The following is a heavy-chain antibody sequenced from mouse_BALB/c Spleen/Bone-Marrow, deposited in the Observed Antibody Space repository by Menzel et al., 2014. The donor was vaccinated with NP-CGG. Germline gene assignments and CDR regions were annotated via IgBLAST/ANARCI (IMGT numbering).Heavy chain of an antibody. V-gene: IGHV1S135*01. D-gene: IGHD2-3*01. CDR3: ARLGDGYYDALDY. J-gene: IGHJ4*01. CDR1: GYAFTNYN. CDR2: IDLYNGGT. Sequence: VQLQQSGPELVKPGASVKVSCKAPGYAFTNYNMYWVKQSHGKSLEWIGYIDLYNGGTSYNQKFKGKATLTVDKSSSTAYMHLNSLTSEDSAVYYCARLGDGYYDALDYWGQGTSVTVSS.